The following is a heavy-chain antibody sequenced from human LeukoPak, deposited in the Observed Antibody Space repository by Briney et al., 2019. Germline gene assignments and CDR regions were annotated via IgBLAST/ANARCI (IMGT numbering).Heavy chain of an antibody. V-gene: IGHV3-7*05. Sequence: GGSLRLSCAASGFTFSNYWMSWVRQAPGKGREWVANINEDGSGTSYVDSVKGRLTISRDNAEKSLYLQMNSLRDEDTAVYYCARYSGTYYSFHYWGQGTLVTVSS. CDR2: INEDGSGT. J-gene: IGHJ4*02. CDR3: ARYSGTYYSFHY. D-gene: IGHD1-26*01. CDR1: GFTFSNYW.